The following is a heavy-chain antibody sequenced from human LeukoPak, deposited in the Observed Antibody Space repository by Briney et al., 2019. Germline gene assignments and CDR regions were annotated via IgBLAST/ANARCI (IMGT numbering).Heavy chain of an antibody. J-gene: IGHJ4*02. D-gene: IGHD5-24*01. Sequence: ASEKLSCKASGSTVSSYYMYWVRQAPGQGLEWMGIINLCGTTGYAQKFQGRVTMTGDTSTSTVYMELSSLRSEDTAMYYCARGGYNPHFDYWGQGTLVSVSS. CDR3: ARGGYNPHFDY. CDR2: INLCGTT. V-gene: IGHV1-46*01. CDR1: GSTVSSYY.